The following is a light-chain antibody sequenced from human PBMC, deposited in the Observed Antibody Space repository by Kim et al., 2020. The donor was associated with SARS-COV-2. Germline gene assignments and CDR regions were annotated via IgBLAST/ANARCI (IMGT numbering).Light chain of an antibody. CDR3: QQFSKWPLT. V-gene: IGKV3-15*01. J-gene: IGKJ4*01. CDR2: RAS. CDR1: QTVDRN. Sequence: PGESVTLSCRATQTVDRNLAWYQQKGGQPPRLLIYRASTRATDIPDRFSGSGSVTEFTLTIYSLRSEDSGNYYCQQFSKWPLTFGGGTKVEIK.